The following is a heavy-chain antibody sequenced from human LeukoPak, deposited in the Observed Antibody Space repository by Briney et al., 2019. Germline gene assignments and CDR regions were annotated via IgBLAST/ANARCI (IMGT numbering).Heavy chain of an antibody. Sequence: GGSLRLSCSASGFTFSNYGIHWVRQAPGKGLEWVAYILYDGSKTYYADSVKGRFTISRDNSKNTLYLQMDSLRVEDMAVYYCTQWELSTLLDYWGQGTLVTVSS. D-gene: IGHD1-26*01. CDR1: GFTFSNYG. J-gene: IGHJ4*02. V-gene: IGHV3-30*02. CDR3: TQWELSTLLDY. CDR2: ILYDGSKT.